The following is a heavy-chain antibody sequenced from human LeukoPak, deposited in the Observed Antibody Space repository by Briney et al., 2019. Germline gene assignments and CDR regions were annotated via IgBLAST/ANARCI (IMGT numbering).Heavy chain of an antibody. CDR2: ISAYNGNT. Sequence: ASVKVSCKASGYTFTSYGISWVRQAPGQGLEWMGWISAYNGNTSYAQKLQGRVTMTTDTSTSTAYMELRSLRSDGTAVYYCARMPHDFWSGYQVLDYYYGMDVWGQGTTVTVSS. D-gene: IGHD3-3*01. CDR1: GYTFTSYG. J-gene: IGHJ6*02. CDR3: ARMPHDFWSGYQVLDYYYGMDV. V-gene: IGHV1-18*01.